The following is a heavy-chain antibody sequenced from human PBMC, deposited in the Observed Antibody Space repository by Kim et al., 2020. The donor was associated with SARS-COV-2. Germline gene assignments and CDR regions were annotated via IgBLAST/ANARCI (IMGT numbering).Heavy chain of an antibody. V-gene: IGHV4-31*02. Sequence: STFYSPSLKSRVTISVDTSKNQFSLKLSCVTAADTAVYYCAREISLNFDYWGQGTLVTVSS. CDR3: AREISLNFDY. J-gene: IGHJ4*02. D-gene: IGHD3-16*01. CDR2: ST.